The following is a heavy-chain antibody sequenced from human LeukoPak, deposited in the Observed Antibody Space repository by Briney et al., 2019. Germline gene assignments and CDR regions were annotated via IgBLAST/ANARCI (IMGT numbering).Heavy chain of an antibody. CDR1: GYTFTGYY. V-gene: IGHV1-18*04. CDR3: ARGPIYYDSSGYSDDAFDI. CDR2: ISAYNGNT. Sequence: ASVKVSCKASGYTFTGYYMHWVRQAPGQGLEWMGWISAYNGNTNYAQKLQGRVTMTTDTSTSTAYMELRSLRSDDTAVYYCARGPIYYDSSGYSDDAFDIWGQGTMVTVSS. D-gene: IGHD3-22*01. J-gene: IGHJ3*02.